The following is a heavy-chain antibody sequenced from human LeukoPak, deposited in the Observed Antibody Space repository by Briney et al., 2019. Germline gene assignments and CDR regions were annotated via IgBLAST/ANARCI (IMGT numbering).Heavy chain of an antibody. Sequence: ASVKVSCKASGYTFTGYYMHWVRQAPGQGLEWMGWINPNNGGTNFAQKFQGRVTMTRDTSISTAYMELSRLRSDDTAIYYCAKDQNTSYANNWFDPWGQGTLVTVSS. D-gene: IGHD1-26*01. CDR2: INPNNGGT. CDR3: AKDQNTSYANNWFDP. CDR1: GYTFTGYY. V-gene: IGHV1-2*02. J-gene: IGHJ5*02.